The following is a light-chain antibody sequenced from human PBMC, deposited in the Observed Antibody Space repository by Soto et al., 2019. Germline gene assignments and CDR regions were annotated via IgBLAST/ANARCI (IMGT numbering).Light chain of an antibody. J-gene: IGKJ2*01. Sequence: EVVLTQSPGTLSLSPGERATLSCRASQSVSNNYLAWYQQKPGQGPRLLIFGSSDRATGIPDRFSGSGSGTDFTLTISRLEPEDFAVYYCQQYGSPPPYTFRQGTKLEIK. CDR2: GSS. V-gene: IGKV3-20*01. CDR3: QQYGSPPPYT. CDR1: QSVSNNY.